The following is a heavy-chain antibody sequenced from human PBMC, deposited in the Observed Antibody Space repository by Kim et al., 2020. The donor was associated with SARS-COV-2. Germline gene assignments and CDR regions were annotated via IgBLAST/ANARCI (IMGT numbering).Heavy chain of an antibody. D-gene: IGHD3-10*01. CDR3: ARDRGSGSFAKYQFDY. V-gene: IGHV3-48*02. Sequence: SVKGRFHSSRDNAKNSLYLQMNSLRDEDTAVYYCARDRGSGSFAKYQFDYWGQGTLVTVSS. J-gene: IGHJ4*02.